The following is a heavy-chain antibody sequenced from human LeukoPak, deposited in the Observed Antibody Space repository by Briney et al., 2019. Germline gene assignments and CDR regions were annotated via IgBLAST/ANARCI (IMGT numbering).Heavy chain of an antibody. CDR2: ISYDGSNK. Sequence: PGGSLRLSCAASGFTFSSYAMHWVRQAPGRGLEWVAVISYDGSNKYYADSVKGRFTISRDNSKNTLYLQMNSLRAEDTAVYYCAKVRVRYSYGSSLAEANDYWGQGTLVTVSS. CDR3: AKVRVRYSYGSSLAEANDY. D-gene: IGHD5-18*01. J-gene: IGHJ4*02. V-gene: IGHV3-30-3*01. CDR1: GFTFSSYA.